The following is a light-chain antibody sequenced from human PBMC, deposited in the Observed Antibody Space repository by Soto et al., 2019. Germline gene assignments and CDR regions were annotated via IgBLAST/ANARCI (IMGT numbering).Light chain of an antibody. V-gene: IGKV3-20*01. CDR2: GAS. CDR3: QQYGSSPQT. CDR1: QSVRRN. J-gene: IGKJ1*01. Sequence: VLTQSTANRYLSPGERSTLSGRASQSVRRNVAWYQQKPGQAPRLLIYGASSRATGIPDRFSARGSGTDFTLTISRLEPEDFAVYYCQQYGSSPQTFGQGTKVDIK.